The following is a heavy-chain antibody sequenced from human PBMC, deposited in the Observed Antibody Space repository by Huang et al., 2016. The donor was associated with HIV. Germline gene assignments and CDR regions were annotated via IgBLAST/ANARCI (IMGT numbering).Heavy chain of an antibody. CDR1: GFKFDFYW. D-gene: IGHD5-12*01. CDR3: ARGGSGYDY. CDR2: IREDGGER. Sequence: EVQLVQSGGGLVQPGESLTLSCAGSGFKFDFYWISWVRQAPGKGLEWVTNIREDGGERHYVGPVKGRFTISRDNAKNSVYLQMDSLRVDDTAVYFCARGGSGYDYWGQGSLVTVSS. J-gene: IGHJ4*02. V-gene: IGHV3-7*01.